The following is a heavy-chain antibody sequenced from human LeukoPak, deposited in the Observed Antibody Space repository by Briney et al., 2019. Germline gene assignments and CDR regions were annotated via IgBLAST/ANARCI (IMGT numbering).Heavy chain of an antibody. CDR2: IYYSGST. CDR3: ASPPHYGDYVVRDY. Sequence: SETLPLTCTVSGGSISSSSYYWGWIRQPPGKGLEWIGSIYYSGSTYYNPSLKSRVTISVDTSKNQFSLKLSSVTAADTAVYYFASPPHYGDYVVRDYWGQGTLVTVSS. V-gene: IGHV4-39*01. CDR1: GGSISSSSYY. J-gene: IGHJ4*02. D-gene: IGHD4-17*01.